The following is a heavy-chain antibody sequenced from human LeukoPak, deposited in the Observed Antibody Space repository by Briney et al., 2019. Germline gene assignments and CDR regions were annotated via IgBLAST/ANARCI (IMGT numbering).Heavy chain of an antibody. D-gene: IGHD2-21*02. CDR2: IIPIFGTA. J-gene: IGHJ4*02. CDR3: ARAYCGGDCYYFDY. V-gene: IGHV1-69*13. Sequence: EASVKVSCKASGGTFSSYAISWVRQAPGQGLEWMGGIIPIFGTANCAQKFQGRVTITADESTSTAYMELSSLRSEDTAVYYCARAYCGGDCYYFDYWGQGTLVTVSS. CDR1: GGTFSSYA.